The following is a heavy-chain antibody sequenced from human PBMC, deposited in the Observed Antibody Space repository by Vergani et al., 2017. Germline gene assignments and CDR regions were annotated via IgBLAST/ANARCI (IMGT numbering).Heavy chain of an antibody. Sequence: EVPLVESGGGLVPPGRSLRLSCAASGFFFGDYAMTWVRQAPGKGQEWVACIRNKAYGGASEYAASVKGRFTISRDDSKRLAYLQLSGLKTEDTAVYFCSRGRGYSFGYSDYWGQGTLVTVSS. J-gene: IGHJ4*02. CDR2: IRNKAYGGAS. CDR3: SRGRGYSFGYSDY. CDR1: GFFFGDYA. V-gene: IGHV3-49*04. D-gene: IGHD5-18*01.